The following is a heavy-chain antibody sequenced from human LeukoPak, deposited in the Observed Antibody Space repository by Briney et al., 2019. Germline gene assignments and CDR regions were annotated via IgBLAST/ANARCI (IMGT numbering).Heavy chain of an antibody. Sequence: GGSLRLSCSASGFTFSSYAMHWVRQAPGKGLEYVSAISSNGGSTYYADSVKGRFTISRDNSKNTLYLQMSGLRAEDTAVYYCVKGAMVRPPPFDYWGQGTLVTVSS. CDR1: GFTFSSYA. V-gene: IGHV3-64D*06. CDR2: ISSNGGST. D-gene: IGHD3-10*01. J-gene: IGHJ4*02. CDR3: VKGAMVRPPPFDY.